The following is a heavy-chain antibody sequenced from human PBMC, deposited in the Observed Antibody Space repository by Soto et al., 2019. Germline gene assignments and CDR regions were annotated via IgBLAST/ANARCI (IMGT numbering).Heavy chain of an antibody. J-gene: IGHJ5*02. CDR1: DGSISSYY. CDR2: IYHSGST. Sequence: SETLSLTCTVSDGSISSYYWSWIRQPPGKGLEWIGYIYHSGSTLYNPSLKSRVTISIDKSKNQFSLKLSSVTAADTAVYYCARDQLEGNWFDPWGQGTLVTVSS. CDR3: ARDQLEGNWFDP. V-gene: IGHV4-59*12. D-gene: IGHD1-1*01.